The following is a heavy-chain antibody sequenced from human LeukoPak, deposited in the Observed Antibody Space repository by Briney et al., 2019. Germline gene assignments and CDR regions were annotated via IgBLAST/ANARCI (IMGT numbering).Heavy chain of an antibody. CDR3: ARDLSPHGFDP. Sequence: SETLSLTCTVSGGSISSGDYYWSWIRQPPGKGLEWIGYIYYSGNTYYNPSLKSRVTISLDTSNNQFSLKLSSVTAADTAVYYCARDLSPHGFDPWGPGILVTVSS. CDR1: GGSISSGDYY. J-gene: IGHJ5*02. V-gene: IGHV4-30-4*01. CDR2: IYYSGNT.